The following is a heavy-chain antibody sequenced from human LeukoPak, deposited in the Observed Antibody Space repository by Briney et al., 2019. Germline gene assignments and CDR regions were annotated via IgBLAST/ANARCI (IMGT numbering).Heavy chain of an antibody. V-gene: IGHV3-23*01. CDR1: GFTFSSYA. Sequence: QTGGSLRLSCAASGFTFSSYAMSWVRQAPGKGLEWVSAISGSGGSKYYADSVKGRFTISRDNSKNTLYLQMNSLRAEDTAVYYCAKCPAYDTSGYPDWYFDLWGRGTLVTVSS. CDR3: AKCPAYDTSGYPDWYFDL. J-gene: IGHJ2*01. CDR2: ISGSGGSK. D-gene: IGHD3-22*01.